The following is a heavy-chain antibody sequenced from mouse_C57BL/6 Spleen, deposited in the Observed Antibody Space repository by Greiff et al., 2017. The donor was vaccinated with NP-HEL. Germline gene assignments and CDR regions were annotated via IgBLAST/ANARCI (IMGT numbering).Heavy chain of an antibody. CDR3: ARPPSIYDGYYYDFDD. J-gene: IGHJ2*01. D-gene: IGHD2-3*01. CDR2: INPNNGGT. V-gene: IGHV1-26*01. CDR1: GYTFTDYY. Sequence: EVQLQQSGPELVKPGASVKISCKASGYTFTDYYMNWVKQSHGKSLEWIGDINPNNGGTSYNQKFKGKATLTVDKSSSTAYMELRSLTSEDSAVYYCARPPSIYDGYYYDFDDWGQGTTLTVSS.